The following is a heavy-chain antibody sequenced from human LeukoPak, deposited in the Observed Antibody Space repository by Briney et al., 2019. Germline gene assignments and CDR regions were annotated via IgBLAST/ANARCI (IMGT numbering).Heavy chain of an antibody. CDR3: AKADSSSWYYYYYYYSMDV. Sequence: GRSLRLSCAASGFTFSSYGMHWVRQAPGKGLEWVAVISYDGSNKYYADSVKGRFTISRDNSKNTLYLQMNSLRAEDTAVYYCAKADSSSWYYYYYYYSMDVWGQGTTVTVSS. V-gene: IGHV3-30*18. J-gene: IGHJ6*02. CDR1: GFTFSSYG. CDR2: ISYDGSNK. D-gene: IGHD6-13*01.